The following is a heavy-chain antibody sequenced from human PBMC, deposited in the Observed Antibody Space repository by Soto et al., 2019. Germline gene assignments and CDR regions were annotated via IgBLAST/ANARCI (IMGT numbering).Heavy chain of an antibody. D-gene: IGHD3-3*01. CDR1: SGSLGTSNW. Sequence: QEQLRETGPGLVKSSGTLSLTCSVSSGSLGTSNWWSWVRQSPGKGLQWIGDIYESGRTKYNPSLQSRLTIAVDESKTQFSLKLTSVTAADTAVYYCARRKLRFLEWTHGPFVSWGQGNLVIVSS. J-gene: IGHJ4*02. CDR3: ARRKLRFLEWTHGPFVS. CDR2: IYESGRT. V-gene: IGHV4-4*02.